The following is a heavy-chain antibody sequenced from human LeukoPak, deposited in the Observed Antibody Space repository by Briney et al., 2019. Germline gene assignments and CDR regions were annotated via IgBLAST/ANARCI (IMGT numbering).Heavy chain of an antibody. CDR1: GGSFSGYY. V-gene: IGHV4-34*01. Sequence: SETLSLTCAVYGGSFSGYYRSWIRQPPGKGLEWIGEINHSGSTNYNPSLKSRVTISVDTSKNQFSLKLCSVTAADTAVYYCARYTYYYDSSGHKGHYYFDYWGQGTLVTVSS. D-gene: IGHD3-22*01. J-gene: IGHJ4*02. CDR3: ARYTYYYDSSGHKGHYYFDY. CDR2: INHSGST.